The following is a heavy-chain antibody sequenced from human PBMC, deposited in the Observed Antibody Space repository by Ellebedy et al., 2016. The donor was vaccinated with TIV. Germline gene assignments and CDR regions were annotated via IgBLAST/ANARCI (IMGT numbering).Heavy chain of an antibody. D-gene: IGHD3-22*01. V-gene: IGHV1-2*02. CDR1: GYTFTGYY. CDR3: ARGLYYDSSGYYSDNWFDP. CDR2: INPNSGGT. Sequence: AASVKVSCKASGYTFTGYYMHWVRQAPGQGLEWMGWINPNSGGTNYAQKFQGRVTITRNTSISTAYMELSSLRSEDTAVYYCARGLYYDSSGYYSDNWFDPWGQGTLVTVSS. J-gene: IGHJ5*02.